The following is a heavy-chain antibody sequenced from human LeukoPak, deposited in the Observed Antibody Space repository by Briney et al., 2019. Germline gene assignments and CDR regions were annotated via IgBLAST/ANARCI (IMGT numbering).Heavy chain of an antibody. Sequence: SETLSLTCAVYGGSFSGYYWSWIRQPPGKGLEWIGEINHSGSTNYNPSLKSRVTISVDTSKNQFSLKLSSVTAADTAVYYCARGARRTSPPYSSSWNWGGYYYYYYMDVWGKGTTVTVSS. CDR2: INHSGST. D-gene: IGHD6-13*01. V-gene: IGHV4-34*01. J-gene: IGHJ6*03. CDR1: GGSFSGYY. CDR3: ARGARRTSPPYSSSWNWGGYYYYYYMDV.